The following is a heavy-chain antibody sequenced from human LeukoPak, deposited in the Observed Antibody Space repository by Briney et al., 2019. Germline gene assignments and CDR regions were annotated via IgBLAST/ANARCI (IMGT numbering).Heavy chain of an antibody. V-gene: IGHV4-39*01. CDR3: ARHVWLQPFDY. CDR1: AESISSSSYY. D-gene: IGHD3-9*01. J-gene: IGHJ4*02. Sequence: TSETLSLTCTVSAESISSSSYYWGWIRQPPGKGLEWIGSIYYTGSTYYSPSLRGRVTISVDTSKNQFSLKMSSVTAADTATYYCARHVWLQPFDYWGQGTLVTVSS. CDR2: IYYTGST.